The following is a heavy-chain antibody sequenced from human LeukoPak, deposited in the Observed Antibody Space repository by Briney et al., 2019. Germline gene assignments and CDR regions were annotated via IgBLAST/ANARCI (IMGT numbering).Heavy chain of an antibody. Sequence: GGSLRLSCAASGFTVSNNYMKWVRQAPGKGLEWVSLIYSTGATYFADSVKGRFTISRDNSKNTLYLQMNSLRAEDTAVYYCARGGSYLSAFDIWGQGTMVTVSS. CDR1: GFTVSNNY. CDR3: ARGGSYLSAFDI. D-gene: IGHD1-26*01. CDR2: IYSTGAT. V-gene: IGHV3-66*01. J-gene: IGHJ3*02.